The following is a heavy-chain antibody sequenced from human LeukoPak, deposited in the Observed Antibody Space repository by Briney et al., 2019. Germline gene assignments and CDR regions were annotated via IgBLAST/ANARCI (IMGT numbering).Heavy chain of an antibody. Sequence: QASETLSLTCTVSGGSISSYYWSWIRQPPGKGLEWIGDIYYSGTTNYNPSLKSRVTISVDTSKNQFSLKLSSVTAADTAVYYCAKIDRGYSSGWSGFDPWGQGTLVTVSS. CDR3: AKIDRGYSSGWSGFDP. CDR1: GGSISSYY. V-gene: IGHV4-59*01. D-gene: IGHD6-19*01. CDR2: IYYSGTT. J-gene: IGHJ5*02.